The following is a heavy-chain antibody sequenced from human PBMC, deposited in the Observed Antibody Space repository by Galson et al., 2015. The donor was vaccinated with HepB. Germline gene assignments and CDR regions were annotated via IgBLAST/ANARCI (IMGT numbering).Heavy chain of an antibody. CDR3: TTDGIQLGTWEVFDY. D-gene: IGHD7-27*01. V-gene: IGHV3-15*01. J-gene: IGHJ4*02. CDR1: GFTFSNAW. Sequence: SLRLSCAASGFTFSNAWMSWVRQAPGKGLEWVGRIKSKTDGGTTDYAAPVKGRFTISRDDSKNTLYLQMNSLKTEDTAVYYCTTDGIQLGTWEVFDYWGQGTLVTVSS. CDR2: IKSKTDGGTT.